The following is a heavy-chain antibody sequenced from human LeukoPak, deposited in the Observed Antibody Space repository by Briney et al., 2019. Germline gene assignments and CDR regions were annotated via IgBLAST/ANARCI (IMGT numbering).Heavy chain of an antibody. CDR1: GGSISSYY. J-gene: IGHJ3*02. V-gene: IGHV4-34*01. D-gene: IGHD5-18*01. Sequence: KPSETLSLTCTVSGGSISSYYWSWIRQPPGKGLEWIGEINHSGSTNYNPSLKSRVTISVDTSKNQFSLKLSSVTAADTAVYYCARGIGYSYGLDIWGQGTMVTVSS. CDR2: INHSGST. CDR3: ARGIGYSYGLDI.